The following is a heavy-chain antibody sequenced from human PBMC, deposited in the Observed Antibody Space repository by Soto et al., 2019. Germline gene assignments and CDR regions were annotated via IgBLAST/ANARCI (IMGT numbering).Heavy chain of an antibody. CDR1: GFSLSTSGVG. D-gene: IGHD2-15*01. V-gene: IGHV2-5*02. CDR2: IYWDADK. CDR3: SYPPCSGGSLHLFSFSGMGV. J-gene: IGHJ6*01. Sequence: QITLKESGPTLVKPTQTLTLTCTFSGFSLSTSGVGVAWIRQPPGKALEWLALIYWDADKRYRPSLEGRLTIPKDPFKNPVVLNIPHLDSVDPATFFRSYPPCSGGSLHLFSFSGMGVWGQGTTVTVSS.